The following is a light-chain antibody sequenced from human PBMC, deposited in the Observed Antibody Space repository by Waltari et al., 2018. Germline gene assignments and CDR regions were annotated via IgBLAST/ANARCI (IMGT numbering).Light chain of an antibody. CDR1: QGISNW. Sequence: DIQMTQSPSSLSASVGDRVTITCRASQGISNWLAWYQQKPGKAPKLLIYMASNLETGVPARFSGSGSGTDFTLTISSLQPEDIATYFCQQHDNSPFTFGPGTKLDIK. V-gene: IGKV1-33*01. CDR3: QQHDNSPFT. CDR2: MAS. J-gene: IGKJ3*01.